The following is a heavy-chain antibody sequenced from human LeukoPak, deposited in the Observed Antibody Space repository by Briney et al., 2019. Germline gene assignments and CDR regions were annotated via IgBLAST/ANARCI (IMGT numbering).Heavy chain of an antibody. V-gene: IGHV1-46*01. Sequence: ALVKVSCKASGYTFTRFHIHWVRQAPGQGLEWMGIIHPSSGGATSAQKFQGRLTMTRDTSTSTVYMELSSLRSEDTAVYYCARDSDASSLADPWGQGTLVTVSS. D-gene: IGHD6-6*01. CDR2: IHPSSGGA. J-gene: IGHJ5*02. CDR3: ARDSDASSLADP. CDR1: GYTFTRFH.